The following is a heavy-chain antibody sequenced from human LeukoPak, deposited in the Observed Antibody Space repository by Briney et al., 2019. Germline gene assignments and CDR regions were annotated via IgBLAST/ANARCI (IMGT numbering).Heavy chain of an antibody. J-gene: IGHJ4*02. CDR1: GGSISSHY. Sequence: SETLSLTCTVSGGSISSHYWSWIRQPPGKGLEWIGYIYYSGSTNYNPSLKSRVTISVDTSKNQFSLKLSSVTAADTAVYYCARGHYYFDYWGQGTLVTVSS. V-gene: IGHV4-59*11. CDR3: ARGHYYFDY. CDR2: IYYSGST.